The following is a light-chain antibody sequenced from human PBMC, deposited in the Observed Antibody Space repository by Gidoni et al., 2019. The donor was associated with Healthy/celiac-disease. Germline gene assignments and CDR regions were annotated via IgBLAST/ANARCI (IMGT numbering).Light chain of an antibody. CDR3: AAWDDSLSGFVV. CDR1: SSTIGSNY. J-gene: IGLJ2*01. CDR2: RNN. V-gene: IGLV1-47*01. Sequence: QSVLTQPPSASGTPGHRVTISCSGSSSTIGSNYVYWYQQLPGTAPKLLIYRNNQRPSGVPDRFSGSKSGTSASLAISGLRSEDEADYYCAAWDDSLSGFVVFGGGTKLTVL.